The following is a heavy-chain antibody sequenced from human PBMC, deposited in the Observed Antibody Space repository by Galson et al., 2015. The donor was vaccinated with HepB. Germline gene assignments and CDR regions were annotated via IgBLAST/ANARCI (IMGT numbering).Heavy chain of an antibody. CDR2: IRSKGEGGTM. D-gene: IGHD3-3*01. CDR3: ARIARGDCAY. CDR1: GLTFSNVW. Sequence: SLRLSCAVSGLTFSNVWMAWVRQAPGKGLEWIGRIRSKGEGGTMDYAASVEGRFTISRDDSKNTLYLQMNSLQIEDTGVYYCARIARGDCAYWGQGTLVTVSS. V-gene: IGHV3-15*01. J-gene: IGHJ4*02.